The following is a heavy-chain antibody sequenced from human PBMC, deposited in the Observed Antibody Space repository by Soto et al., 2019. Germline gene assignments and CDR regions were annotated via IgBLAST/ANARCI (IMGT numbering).Heavy chain of an antibody. D-gene: IGHD6-19*01. J-gene: IGHJ4*02. V-gene: IGHV3-21*01. CDR2: ISSSSSYI. CDR1: GFTFSSYS. Sequence: PGGSLRLSCAASGFTFSSYSMNWVRQAPGKGLEWVSSISSSSSYIYYADSVKGRFTISRDNAKNSLYLQMNSLRAEDTAVYYCARDGSAAVAGRFYGYWGQGTLVTVSS. CDR3: ARDGSAAVAGRFYGY.